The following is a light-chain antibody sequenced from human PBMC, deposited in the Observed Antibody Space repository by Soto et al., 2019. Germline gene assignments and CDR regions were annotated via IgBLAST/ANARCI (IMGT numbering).Light chain of an antibody. CDR3: KQYNNWPRAT. CDR2: RAC. Sequence: IVMTQSPATLSVSPGERATLSCRASQSINSNLAWYQQKPGQAPRLLMFRACIRATGFPARFSGSGSGTEFNITISRLQSEDSAIYYCKQYNNWPRATFGGGTKVEIK. CDR1: QSINSN. J-gene: IGKJ4*01. V-gene: IGKV3-15*01.